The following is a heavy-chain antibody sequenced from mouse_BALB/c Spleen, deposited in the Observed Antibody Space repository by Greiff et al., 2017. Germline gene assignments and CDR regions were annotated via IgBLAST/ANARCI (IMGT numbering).Heavy chain of an antibody. J-gene: IGHJ4*01. V-gene: IGHV5-17*02. Sequence: EVQRVESGGGLVQPGGSRKLSCAASGFTFSSFGMHWVRQAPEKGLEWVAYISSGSSTIYYADTVKGRFTISRDNPKNTLFLQMTSLRSEDTAMYYCARWGYDYDGYYAMDYWGQGTSVTVSS. CDR2: ISSGSSTI. D-gene: IGHD2-4*01. CDR3: ARWGYDYDGYYAMDY. CDR1: GFTFSSFG.